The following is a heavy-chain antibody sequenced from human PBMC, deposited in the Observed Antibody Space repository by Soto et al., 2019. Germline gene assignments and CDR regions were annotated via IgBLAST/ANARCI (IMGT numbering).Heavy chain of an antibody. D-gene: IGHD1-26*01. CDR2: VYYSGTT. J-gene: IGHJ4*02. CDR1: GGSIRNGDYY. Sequence: SETLSLTCTVSGGSIRNGDYYWGWIRQPPGKGLEWIGYVYYSGTTYSHPSLNSRVSISVDTSENQFSLRLTSVTAADTAVYYCVTVNLVGAAYYFDYWGPGTLVTVSP. V-gene: IGHV4-30-4*01. CDR3: VTVNLVGAAYYFDY.